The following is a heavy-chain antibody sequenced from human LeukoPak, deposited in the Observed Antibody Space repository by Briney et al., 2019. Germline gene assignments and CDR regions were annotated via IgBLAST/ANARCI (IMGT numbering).Heavy chain of an antibody. Sequence: GGSLRLSCAASGFTFSSYWMSWVRQAPGEELEWVANIKQAGSETYYVDSVKGRFTITRDNAKNSLYLQMNSLGGEDTDVYYCAREKQVRGVIYYYYYYMDVWGKGTTVTVSS. CDR3: AREKQVRGVIYYYYYYMDV. V-gene: IGHV3-7*01. CDR2: IKQAGSET. J-gene: IGHJ6*03. D-gene: IGHD3-10*01. CDR1: GFTFSSYW.